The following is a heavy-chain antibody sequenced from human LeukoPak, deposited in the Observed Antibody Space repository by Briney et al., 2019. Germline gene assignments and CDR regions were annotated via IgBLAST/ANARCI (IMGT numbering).Heavy chain of an antibody. CDR2: IKKDGSEK. D-gene: IGHD2-8*01. J-gene: IGHJ6*02. Sequence: GGSLRLSCAASGFIFSRYWMSWVRQAPGKGLEWVANIKKDGSEKYYVDSVEGRLTISRDNAKTSLYLHMNSLRAEDTAVYYCARFGVPYGVDVWGQGTTVTVSS. CDR3: ARFGVPYGVDV. V-gene: IGHV3-7*05. CDR1: GFIFSRYW.